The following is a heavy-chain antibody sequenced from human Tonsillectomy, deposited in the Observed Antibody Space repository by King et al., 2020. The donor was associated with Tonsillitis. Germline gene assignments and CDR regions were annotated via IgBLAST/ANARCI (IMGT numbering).Heavy chain of an antibody. J-gene: IGHJ6*03. Sequence: LQLQESGPGLVKPSETLSLTCTVSGDSISSYYWSWIRQPAGKGLEWIGRIYTSGSSDYNPSLKSRVTMSVDTSKTQFSLKLSSVTAADTAMYYCAREVGALGLAGPFYYNYMDVWGKGTTVTVSS. CDR3: AREVGALGLAGPFYYNYMDV. CDR2: IYTSGSS. CDR1: GDSISSYY. V-gene: IGHV4-4*07. D-gene: IGHD1-26*01.